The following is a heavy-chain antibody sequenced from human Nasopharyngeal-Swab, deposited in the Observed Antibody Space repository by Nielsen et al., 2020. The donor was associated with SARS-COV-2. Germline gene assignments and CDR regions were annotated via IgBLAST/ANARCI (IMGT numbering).Heavy chain of an antibody. D-gene: IGHD2/OR15-2a*01. CDR2: IYPGDSDT. Sequence: GASLKISCKGSGYSSTSYWIGWVRQMPGKGLEWMGIIYPGDSDTRYSPSFQGQVTISADKSISTAYLQWSSLKASDTAMYYCARLAPSFGRISRDAFDIWGQGTMVTVSS. CDR1: GYSSTSYW. V-gene: IGHV5-51*01. J-gene: IGHJ3*02. CDR3: ARLAPSFGRISRDAFDI.